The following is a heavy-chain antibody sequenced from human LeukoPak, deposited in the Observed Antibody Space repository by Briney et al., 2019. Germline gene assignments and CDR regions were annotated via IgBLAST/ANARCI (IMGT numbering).Heavy chain of an antibody. J-gene: IGHJ4*02. CDR2: ISSGSSSA. CDR3: AKGVVGKMTPQYN. Sequence: PGGSLRLSCVGSGFTFSKYSMNWVRQAPGKGLEWVSSISSGSSSASYADSVKGRFTISRDNSKNTVTLQMTNLRAEDTAVYYCAKGVVGKMTPQYNWGQGTLVTVSS. CDR1: GFTFSKYS. V-gene: IGHV3-21*04. D-gene: IGHD2-15*01.